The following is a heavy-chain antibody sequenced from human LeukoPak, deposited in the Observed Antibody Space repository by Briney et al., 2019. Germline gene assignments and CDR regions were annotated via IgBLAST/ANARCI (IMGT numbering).Heavy chain of an antibody. CDR1: GFTFSSHA. CDR2: IKQDGSEK. V-gene: IGHV3-7*01. Sequence: PGGSLRLSCAASGFTFSSHAMSWVRQAPGKGLEWVANIKQDGSEKYYVDSVKGRFTISRDNAKNSLYLQMNSLRAEDTAVYYCASRKYYFDYWGQGTLVTVSS. J-gene: IGHJ4*02. CDR3: ASRKYYFDY.